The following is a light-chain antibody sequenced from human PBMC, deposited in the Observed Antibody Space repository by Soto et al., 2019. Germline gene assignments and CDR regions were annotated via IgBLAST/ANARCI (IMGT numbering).Light chain of an antibody. CDR2: EAS. V-gene: IGKV1-6*01. J-gene: IGKJ1*01. Sequence: AILMTQSPSSLSASVGDRVTITCRASQGIRNDLAWYQQKPGKAPKLLIYEASTLQSGVPSRFSGSGSGTEFTLTISSLQPDDFATYYCQQYVTAFRTFGQGTKVDIK. CDR1: QGIRND. CDR3: QQYVTAFRT.